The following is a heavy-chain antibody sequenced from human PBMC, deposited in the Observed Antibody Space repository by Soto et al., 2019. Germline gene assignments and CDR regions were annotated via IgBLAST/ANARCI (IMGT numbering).Heavy chain of an antibody. J-gene: IGHJ6*03. CDR2: ISAYNGNT. V-gene: IGHV1-18*01. D-gene: IGHD1-7*01. CDR3: ARDNWNYDYYYYYMDV. CDR1: GYTFTSYG. Sequence: GASVKVSCKDSGYTFTSYGISWVRQAPGQGLEWMGWISAYNGNTNYAQKLQGRVTMTTDTSTSTAYMELRSLRSDDTAVYYCARDNWNYDYYYYYMDVWGKGTTVTVSS.